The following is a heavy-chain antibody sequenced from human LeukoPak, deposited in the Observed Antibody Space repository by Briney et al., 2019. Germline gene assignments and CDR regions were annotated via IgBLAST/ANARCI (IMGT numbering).Heavy chain of an antibody. J-gene: IGHJ4*02. CDR1: GGTLRNYA. CDR2: IIPIFGIA. Sequence: SVTVSCKASGGTLRNYAISWVRQAPGHGLEWIGRIIPIFGIANYAQKFQGRVTITADKSTSTAYMELSSLRSEDTAVYYCARDFDYGDYGGYFDYWGQGTLVTVSS. CDR3: ARDFDYGDYGGYFDY. D-gene: IGHD4-17*01. V-gene: IGHV1-69*04.